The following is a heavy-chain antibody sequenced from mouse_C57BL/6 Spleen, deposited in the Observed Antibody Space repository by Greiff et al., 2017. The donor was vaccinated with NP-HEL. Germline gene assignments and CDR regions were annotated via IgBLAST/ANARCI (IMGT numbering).Heavy chain of an antibody. J-gene: IGHJ2*01. CDR2: ISYSGST. CDR3: ARDGKDYFDY. CDR1: GYSITSGYD. D-gene: IGHD1-1*01. V-gene: IGHV3-1*01. Sequence: VQLQQSGPGMVKPSQSLSLTCTVTGYSITSGYDWHWIRHFPGNKLEWMGYISYSGSTNYNPSLKSRISITHDTSKNHFFLKLNSVTTEDTATYYCARDGKDYFDYGGQGTTLTVSS.